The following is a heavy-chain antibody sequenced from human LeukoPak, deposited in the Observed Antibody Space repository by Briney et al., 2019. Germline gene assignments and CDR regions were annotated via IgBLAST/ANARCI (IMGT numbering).Heavy chain of an antibody. CDR3: AAGNYYER. Sequence: GGSLRLSCAAAGFSFSTYSMNWVRQTPGKGLEWVSSISRTSSYIYYADSVKGRFTLSRDNGKNSLYLQMNSLRAEDTAVYYCAAGNYYERWGQGTLVTVSS. V-gene: IGHV3-21*01. D-gene: IGHD3-22*01. CDR1: GFSFSTYS. J-gene: IGHJ4*02. CDR2: ISRTSSYI.